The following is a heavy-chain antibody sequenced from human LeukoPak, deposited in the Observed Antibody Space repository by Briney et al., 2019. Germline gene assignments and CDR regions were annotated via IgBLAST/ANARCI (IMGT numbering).Heavy chain of an antibody. V-gene: IGHV3-23*01. CDR2: ISVSGGST. D-gene: IGHD1-26*01. CDR3: AKGGKWDVTPFDY. CDR1: GFTFSNYA. J-gene: IGHJ4*02. Sequence: PGGSLRLSCAASGFTFSNYAMSWVRQAPGKGLEWVSTISVSGGSTYYADSVKGRFTISRDNSKNTLYLQVNSLRAEDTAVYYCAKGGKWDVTPFDYWGQGTLVTVSS.